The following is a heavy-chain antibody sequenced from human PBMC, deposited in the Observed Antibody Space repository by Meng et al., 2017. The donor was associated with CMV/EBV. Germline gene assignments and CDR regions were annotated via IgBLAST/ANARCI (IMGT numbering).Heavy chain of an antibody. J-gene: IGHJ6*02. CDR3: ARDSRLWSNYYYYGMDV. Sequence: GESLKISCAASGFTFSSYSMNWVRQAPGKGLEWVSYISSSSSTIYYADSVKGRLTISRDNAKNSLYLQMNSLRAEDTAVYYCARDSRLWSNYYYYGMDVWGQGTTVTVSS. V-gene: IGHV3-48*04. D-gene: IGHD4/OR15-4a*01. CDR2: ISSSSSTI. CDR1: GFTFSSYS.